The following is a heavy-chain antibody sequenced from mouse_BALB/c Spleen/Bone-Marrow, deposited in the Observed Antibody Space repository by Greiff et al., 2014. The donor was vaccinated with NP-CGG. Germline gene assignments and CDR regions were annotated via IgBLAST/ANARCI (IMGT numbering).Heavy chain of an antibody. V-gene: IGHV1-80*01. D-gene: IGHD2-10*02. J-gene: IGHJ2*01. CDR1: GNAFSSYW. CDR2: IYPGDGDT. CDR3: ARQYGNYFDY. Sequence: VKLQESGAELVRPGSSVKISCKASGNAFSSYWMNWVKQRPGQGLEWIGQIYPGDGDTNYNGKFKGKATLTADKSSSTAYMQLSSLTSEDSAVYFCARQYGNYFDYWGQGTTLTVSS.